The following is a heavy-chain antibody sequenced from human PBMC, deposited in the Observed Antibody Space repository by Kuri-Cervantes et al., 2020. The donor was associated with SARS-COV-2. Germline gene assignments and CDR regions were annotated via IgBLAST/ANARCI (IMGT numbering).Heavy chain of an antibody. Sequence: SVKVSCKASGGTFSSYAISWVRQAPGQGLEWVGGIIPIVGTANYAQKFQGRVTVTTDESTSTAFKVLSNLRSEDTAVYYFARASVVPASYPTFDYLGQGTPVTVSS. CDR2: IIPIVGTA. J-gene: IGHJ4*02. D-gene: IGHD2-2*01. V-gene: IGHV1-69*05. CDR1: GGTFSSYA. CDR3: ARASVVPASYPTFDY.